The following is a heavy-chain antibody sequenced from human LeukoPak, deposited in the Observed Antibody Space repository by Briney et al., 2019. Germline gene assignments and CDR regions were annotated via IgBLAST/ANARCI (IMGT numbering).Heavy chain of an antibody. CDR3: ATAQIVVPAAHSFDY. Sequence: GASVKVSCKVSGYTLTELSMHWVRQAPGKGLEWMGGFDPEDGETIYAQKFQGRVTMTEDTSTDTAYMELSSLRSEDTAVHYCATAQIVVPAAHSFDYWGQGTLVTVSS. D-gene: IGHD2-2*01. V-gene: IGHV1-24*01. CDR2: FDPEDGET. CDR1: GYTLTELS. J-gene: IGHJ4*02.